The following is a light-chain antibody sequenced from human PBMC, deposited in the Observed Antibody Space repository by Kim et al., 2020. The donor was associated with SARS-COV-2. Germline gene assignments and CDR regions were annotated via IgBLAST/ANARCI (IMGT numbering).Light chain of an antibody. V-gene: IGKV1-8*01. CDR1: QGIRSY. CDR3: QQYYSYPRT. Sequence: ASTGDRVTIPCRASQGIRSYLARYQQKPGKAPKLLIYAASTLQSGVPSRFSGSGSGTDFTLTISCLQSEDFATYYCQQYYSYPRTFGQGTKVDIK. J-gene: IGKJ1*01. CDR2: AAS.